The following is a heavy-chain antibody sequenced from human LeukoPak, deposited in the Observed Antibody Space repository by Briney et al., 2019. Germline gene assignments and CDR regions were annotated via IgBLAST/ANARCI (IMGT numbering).Heavy chain of an antibody. CDR1: GFTFNNYA. D-gene: IGHD2-2*01. CDR3: VRAAPRDCSSTSCSLFEN. Sequence: GGSLRLSCAGSGFTFNNYAMSWVRQTPRKGLEWVSTISISGDGTYSADPVKGGFTTARDKSKNTVYLQVSSLRAQDTPVYDCVRAAPRDCSSTSCSLFENWGQGVLVTVSS. J-gene: IGHJ4*02. V-gene: IGHV3-23*01. CDR2: ISISGDGT.